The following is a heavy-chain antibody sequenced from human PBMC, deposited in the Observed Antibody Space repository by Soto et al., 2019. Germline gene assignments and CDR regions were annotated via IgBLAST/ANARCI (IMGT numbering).Heavy chain of an antibody. CDR3: AKDCSLYYYDSSGYYRGNFDY. Sequence: GSLRLSCAASGFTFSSYGMHWVRQAPGKGQEWVAVISYDGSNKYYADSVKGRFTISRDNSKNTLYLKMNSLRAEDTAVYYCAKDCSLYYYDSSGYYRGNFDYWGQGTLVTVS. D-gene: IGHD3-22*01. CDR2: ISYDGSNK. J-gene: IGHJ4*02. CDR1: GFTFSSYG. V-gene: IGHV3-30*18.